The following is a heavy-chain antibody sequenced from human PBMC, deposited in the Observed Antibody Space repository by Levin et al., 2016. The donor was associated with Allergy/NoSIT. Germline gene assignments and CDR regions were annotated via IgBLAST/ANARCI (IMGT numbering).Heavy chain of an antibody. D-gene: IGHD3-3*01. J-gene: IGHJ5*02. V-gene: IGHV3-53*01. CDR1: GFTVSSNY. CDR2: IYSGGST. Sequence: LSLTCAASGFTVSSNYMSWVRQAPGKGLEWVSVIYSGGSTYYADSVKGRFTISRDNSKNTLYLQMNSLRAEDTAVYYCARMLVTIFGVVENWFDPWGQGTLVTVSS. CDR3: ARMLVTIFGVVENWFDP.